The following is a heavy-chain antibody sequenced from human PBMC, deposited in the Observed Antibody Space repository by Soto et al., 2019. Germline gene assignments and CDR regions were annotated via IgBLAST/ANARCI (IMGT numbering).Heavy chain of an antibody. J-gene: IGHJ5*02. D-gene: IGHD2-15*01. CDR1: GGSVSSGSYY. CDR2: IYYSGST. V-gene: IGHV4-61*01. Sequence: PSETLSLTCTVSGGSVSSGSYYWSWIRQPPGKGLEWIRYIYYSGSTNYNPSLKSRVTISVDTSKNQFSLKLSSVTAADTAVYYCASGYCSGGSCYSGAPRRAGWSDPWCQGPLVTLSS. CDR3: ASGYCSGGSCYSGAPRRAGWSDP.